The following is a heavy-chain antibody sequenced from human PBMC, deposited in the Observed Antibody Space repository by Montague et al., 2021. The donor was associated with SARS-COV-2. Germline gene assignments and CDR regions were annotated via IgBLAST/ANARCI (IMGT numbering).Heavy chain of an antibody. V-gene: IGHV4-34*01. CDR3: ARVRAVPAAMRIFSLGRSYYGMDV. CDR2: INHSGST. Sequence: SETLSLTCAVYGGSFSGYYWSWIRQPPGKGLEWIGEINHSGSTKSNPSLKSRVTISVDTSKNQFSLKLSSVTAADTAVYYCARVRAVPAAMRIFSLGRSYYGMDVWGQGTTVTVSS. D-gene: IGHD2-2*01. J-gene: IGHJ6*02. CDR1: GGSFSGYY.